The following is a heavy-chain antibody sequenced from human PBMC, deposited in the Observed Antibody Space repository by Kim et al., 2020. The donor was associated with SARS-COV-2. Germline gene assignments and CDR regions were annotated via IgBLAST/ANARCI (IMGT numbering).Heavy chain of an antibody. J-gene: IGHJ6*02. CDR2: IYYSGST. Sequence: SETLSLTCTVSGGSVSSGSYYWSWIRQPPGKGLEWIGYIYYSGSTNYNPSLKSRVTISVDTSKNQFSLKLSSVTAADTAVYYCARRLWFGDPVGYYYGMDVWGRGTTVTVSS. CDR3: ARRLWFGDPVGYYYGMDV. CDR1: GGSVSSGSYY. D-gene: IGHD3-10*01. V-gene: IGHV4-61*01.